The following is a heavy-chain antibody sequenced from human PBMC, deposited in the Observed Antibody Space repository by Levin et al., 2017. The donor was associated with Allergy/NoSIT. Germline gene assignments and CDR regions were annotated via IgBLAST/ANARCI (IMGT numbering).Heavy chain of an antibody. CDR3: AKGPNRYSDYQNYFDP. J-gene: IGHJ5*02. CDR1: GFTFTTYA. D-gene: IGHD4-11*01. Sequence: GGSLRLSCAASGFTFTTYAMTWVRQAPGKGLEWVSSISGSGGRTFYADSVKGRFTISRDNSKNTLYLQMNGLRAEDTAVYYCAKGPNRYSDYQNYFDPWGQGTLVTVSS. CDR2: ISGSGGRT. V-gene: IGHV3-23*01.